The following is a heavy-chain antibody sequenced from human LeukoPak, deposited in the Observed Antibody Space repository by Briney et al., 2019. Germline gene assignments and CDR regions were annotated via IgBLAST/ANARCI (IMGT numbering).Heavy chain of an antibody. V-gene: IGHV3-21*01. CDR3: ARDLGDYSNYVLGHFDH. J-gene: IGHJ4*02. CDR1: GFTFSAYS. D-gene: IGHD4-11*01. CDR2: ISGSTTYI. Sequence: GASLRLSCAASGFTFSAYSMNWVRQAPGKGLECVSSISGSTTYIYYADSVKGRFTISRDNAKNSLYLQMNSLRAEDTAVYYCARDLGDYSNYVLGHFDHWGQGTLVTVSS.